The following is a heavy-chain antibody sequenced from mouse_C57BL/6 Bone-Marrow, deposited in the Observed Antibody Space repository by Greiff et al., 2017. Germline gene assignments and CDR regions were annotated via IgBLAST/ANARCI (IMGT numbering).Heavy chain of an antibody. CDR2: IDPSDSYT. Sequence: QVQLQQPGAELVKPGASVKLSCKASGYTFTSYWMQWVKQRPGQGLEWIGEIDPSDSYTNYNQKFKGKATVTVDTSSSTAYMQLSSLTSEDSAVYYCAREDTTDAYWGQGTLVTVSA. V-gene: IGHV1-50*01. CDR1: GYTFTSYW. D-gene: IGHD1-1*01. J-gene: IGHJ3*01. CDR3: AREDTTDAY.